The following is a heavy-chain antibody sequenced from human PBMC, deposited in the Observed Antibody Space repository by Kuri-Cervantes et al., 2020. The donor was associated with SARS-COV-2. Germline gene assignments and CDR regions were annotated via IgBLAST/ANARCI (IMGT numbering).Heavy chain of an antibody. V-gene: IGHV3-30*02. CDR1: GFTFSSYG. Sequence: GGSLRLSCAASGFTFSSYGMHWVRQAPGKGLEWVAFIRYDGSNKYYADSVKGRFTISRDNAKNSLYLQMNSLRAEDTAVYYCARGIRSSYYYDSSGYYSFDYWGQGTLVTVSS. J-gene: IGHJ4*02. D-gene: IGHD3-22*01. CDR2: IRYDGSNK. CDR3: ARGIRSSYYYDSSGYYSFDY.